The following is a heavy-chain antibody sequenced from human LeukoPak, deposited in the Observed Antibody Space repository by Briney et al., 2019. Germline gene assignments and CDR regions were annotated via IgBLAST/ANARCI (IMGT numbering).Heavy chain of an antibody. D-gene: IGHD6-25*01. Sequence: SETLSLTCGVSGGSVSSTNWWTWIRQPPGKGLEWIGEVHLDGRTNFNPSLKSRLTMSVDLSENHVSLKLTSVTAADTAVYHCAREGGFYRPLDYSGQGTLVTVSS. CDR3: AREGGFYRPLDY. V-gene: IGHV4-4*02. CDR1: GGSVSSTNW. CDR2: VHLDGRT. J-gene: IGHJ4*02.